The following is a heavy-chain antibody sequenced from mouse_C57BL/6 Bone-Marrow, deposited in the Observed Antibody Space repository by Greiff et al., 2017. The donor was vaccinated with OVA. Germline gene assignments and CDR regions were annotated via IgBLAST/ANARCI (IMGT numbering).Heavy chain of an antibody. CDR3: ASLYDYAAWFAY. V-gene: IGHV5-9*01. Sequence: EVNLVESGGGLVKPGGSLKLSCAASGFTFSSYTMSWVRQTPEKRLEWVATISGGGGNTYYPDSVKGRFTISRDNAKNTLYLQMSSLRSEDTALYYCASLYDYAAWFAYWGQGTLVTVSA. D-gene: IGHD2-4*01. CDR1: GFTFSSYT. CDR2: ISGGGGNT. J-gene: IGHJ3*01.